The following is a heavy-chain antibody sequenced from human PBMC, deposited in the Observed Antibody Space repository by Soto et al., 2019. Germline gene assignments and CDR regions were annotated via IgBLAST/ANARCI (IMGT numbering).Heavy chain of an antibody. CDR1: GYTFTSYG. V-gene: IGHV1-18*01. CDR3: AGEATVTKGSDAFDI. CDR2: ISAYNGNT. D-gene: IGHD4-17*01. Sequence: QVQLVQSGAEVKKPGASVKVSCKASGYTFTSYGISWVRQATGQGLEWMGWISAYNGNTNDAQKRQDRVTMTTDTSTRTAFMELRSMRSDDTAVYYCAGEATVTKGSDAFDIWGRGTIFTVSS. J-gene: IGHJ3*02.